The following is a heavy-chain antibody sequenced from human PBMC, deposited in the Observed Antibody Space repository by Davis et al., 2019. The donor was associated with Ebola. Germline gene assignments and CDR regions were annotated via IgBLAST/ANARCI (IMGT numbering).Heavy chain of an antibody. V-gene: IGHV1-18*01. D-gene: IGHD3-10*01. Sequence: ASVKVSCKASGYTFTSYGISWVRQAPGQGLEWMGWISAYNGNTNYAQKLQGRVTMTTDTSTSTAYMELRSLRSDDTAVYYCARDMGMVQEANWFDPWGQGTTVTVSS. CDR2: ISAYNGNT. CDR1: GYTFTSYG. CDR3: ARDMGMVQEANWFDP. J-gene: IGHJ5*01.